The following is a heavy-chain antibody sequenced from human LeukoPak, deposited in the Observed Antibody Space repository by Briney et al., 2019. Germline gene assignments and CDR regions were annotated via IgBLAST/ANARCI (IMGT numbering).Heavy chain of an antibody. CDR3: AKHYDILTGYRAEYFHH. CDR2: IRYDGSNK. D-gene: IGHD3-9*01. CDR1: GFSFSSYG. J-gene: IGHJ1*01. Sequence: GGSLRLSCAASGFSFSSYGMHWVRQAPGKGLEWVAFIRYDGSNKYYADSVKGRFTISRDNSKNTLYLQMNSLRAEDTAVYHCAKHYDILTGYRAEYFHHWGQGTLVTVSS. V-gene: IGHV3-30*02.